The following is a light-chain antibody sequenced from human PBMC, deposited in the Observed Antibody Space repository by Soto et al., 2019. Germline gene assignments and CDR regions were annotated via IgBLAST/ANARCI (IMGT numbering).Light chain of an antibody. V-gene: IGKV3-20*01. CDR3: QQYNNWPRT. CDR1: QSINNIY. CDR2: GVS. Sequence: EIVLTQSPGTLSLSPGERATLSCRASQSINNIYFAWYQQKPGQAPRLLIYGVSSRATGIPDRFSGSGSGTDFTLTISSLQSEDFAVYYCQQYNNWPRTFGQGTKGDI. J-gene: IGKJ1*01.